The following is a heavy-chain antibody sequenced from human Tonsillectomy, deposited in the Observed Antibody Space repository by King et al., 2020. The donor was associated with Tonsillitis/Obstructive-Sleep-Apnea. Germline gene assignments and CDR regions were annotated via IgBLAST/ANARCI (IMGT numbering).Heavy chain of an antibody. J-gene: IGHJ4*02. CDR3: ARESGYSYGSYYFDY. CDR2: ISSSSYYI. D-gene: IGHD5-18*01. CDR1: GFTFSSYS. V-gene: IGHV3-21*04. Sequence: VQLVESGGGLVKPGGSLRLSCAASGFTFSSYSMNWVRQAPGKGLEWVSSISSSSYYIYDADSVKGRFTISRDNDKNSLYLQMNSLRAEDTAVYYCARESGYSYGSYYFDYWGQGTLVTVSS.